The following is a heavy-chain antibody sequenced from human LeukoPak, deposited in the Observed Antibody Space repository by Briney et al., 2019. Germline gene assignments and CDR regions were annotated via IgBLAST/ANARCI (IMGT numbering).Heavy chain of an antibody. Sequence: GASVKVSCKASGYTFTSYAMQWVRQAPGQRLEWMGWINAGNGNTKYSQEFQGRVTISRDTSASTAYMELSSLRSEDMAVYYCARVVKYSSGPLTDLLPYYFDSWGQGTLVTVSS. CDR3: ARVVKYSSGPLTDLLPYYFDS. J-gene: IGHJ4*02. CDR1: GYTFTSYA. V-gene: IGHV1-3*03. CDR2: INAGNGNT. D-gene: IGHD6-19*01.